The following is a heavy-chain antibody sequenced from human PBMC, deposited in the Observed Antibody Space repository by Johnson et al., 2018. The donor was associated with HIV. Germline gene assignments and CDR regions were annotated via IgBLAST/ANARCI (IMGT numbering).Heavy chain of an antibody. CDR3: VFFYASFDI. J-gene: IGHJ3*02. Sequence: QVQLVESGGGVVQPGRSLRLSSATSGFTFSSFGMHWVRQAPGKGLEWVAVISYDGSNKYYADSVKGRFTISRDNSKNTLYLQMNSLRAEDTAVYYCVFFYASFDIWGQGTMVTVSS. CDR2: ISYDGSNK. D-gene: IGHD2/OR15-2a*01. CDR1: GFTFSSFG. V-gene: IGHV3-30*03.